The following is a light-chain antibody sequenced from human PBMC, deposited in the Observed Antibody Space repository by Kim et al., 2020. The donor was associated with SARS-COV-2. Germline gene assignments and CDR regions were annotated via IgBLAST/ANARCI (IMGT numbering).Light chain of an antibody. CDR3: LQYGTSSQT. CDR2: GAS. CDR1: QIITGNF. J-gene: IGKJ1*01. V-gene: IGKV3-20*01. Sequence: EYVLTQSPGTLSLSPGERATLSCRASQIITGNFLAWYQQKPGQAPRLLIYGASTRAPGIPDTFSGSGSGTDFTLTISRLEPEDFAVYYCLQYGTSSQTFGQWTKVDIK.